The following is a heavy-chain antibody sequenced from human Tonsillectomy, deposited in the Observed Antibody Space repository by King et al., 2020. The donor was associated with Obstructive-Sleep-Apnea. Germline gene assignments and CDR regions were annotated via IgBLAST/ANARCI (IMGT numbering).Heavy chain of an antibody. CDR2: IYYSMRT. D-gene: IGHD3-22*01. J-gene: IGHJ4*02. Sequence: VQLQEAGPGRVKPAETLAITCTFSVGSISSYYSSGIWQPPGQGLAWSWSIYYSMRTKYNTLLQWRVTITVDTSKNQCSLQLSSVTAADTAVYYCARGLAYYYDSSGYYYEGVIFDYWGQGTLVTVSS. CDR1: VGSISSYY. V-gene: IGHV4-59*01. CDR3: ARGLAYYYDSSGYYYEGVIFDY.